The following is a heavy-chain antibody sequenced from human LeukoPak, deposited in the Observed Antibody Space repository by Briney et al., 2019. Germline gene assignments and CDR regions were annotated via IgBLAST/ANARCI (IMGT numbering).Heavy chain of an antibody. J-gene: IGHJ5*02. CDR2: IYYSGST. V-gene: IGHV4-59*01. CDR1: GGSISSYY. CDR3: AREFGYYDSSGYYDDGWFDP. Sequence: SETLSLTCAVSGGSISSYYWSWIRQPPGKGLEWIGYIYYSGSTNYNPSLKSRVTISVDTSKNQFSLKLSSVTAADTAVYYCAREFGYYDSSGYYDDGWFDPWGQGTLVTVSS. D-gene: IGHD3-22*01.